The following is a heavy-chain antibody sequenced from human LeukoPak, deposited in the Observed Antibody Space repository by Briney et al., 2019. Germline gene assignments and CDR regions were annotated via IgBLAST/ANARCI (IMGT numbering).Heavy chain of an antibody. J-gene: IGHJ5*02. V-gene: IGHV3-33*01. D-gene: IGHD3-22*01. CDR1: GFTFSSYG. CDR3: AREDSSGYYYVSNWFDP. CDR2: IWYDGSNK. Sequence: PGGSLRLSCAASGFTFSSYGMHWVRQAPGKGLEWVAVIWYDGSNKYYADSVKGRFTISRDNSKNTLYLQMNSLRAEDTAVYYCAREDSSGYYYVSNWFDPWGQGTLVTVSS.